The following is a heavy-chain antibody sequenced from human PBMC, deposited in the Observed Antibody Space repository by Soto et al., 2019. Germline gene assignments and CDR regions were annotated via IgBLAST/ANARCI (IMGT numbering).Heavy chain of an antibody. Sequence: QVQLQQWGAGLLKPSETLSLTCAVYGGSFSGYYCSWIRQPPGKGLEWIGEINHSGSTNYNPSLKSRVTISVDTSKNQFSLKLSSVTAADTAVYYCARGRIAAAGTPHWFDPWGQGTLVTVSS. CDR3: ARGRIAAAGTPHWFDP. CDR1: GGSFSGYY. V-gene: IGHV4-34*01. D-gene: IGHD6-13*01. CDR2: INHSGST. J-gene: IGHJ5*02.